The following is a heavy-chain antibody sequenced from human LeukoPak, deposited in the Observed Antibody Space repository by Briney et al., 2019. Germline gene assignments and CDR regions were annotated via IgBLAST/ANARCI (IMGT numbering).Heavy chain of an antibody. Sequence: ASVKVSCKASEYTFSSYYMHWVRQAPGQGLEWMGIINPSGGSTSYAQKFQGRVTMTRDTSTSTVYMELSSLRSEDTAVYYCARAEQWLAPFDFWGQGTLVTVSS. CDR3: ARAEQWLAPFDF. CDR2: INPSGGST. J-gene: IGHJ4*02. V-gene: IGHV1-46*01. CDR1: EYTFSSYY. D-gene: IGHD6-19*01.